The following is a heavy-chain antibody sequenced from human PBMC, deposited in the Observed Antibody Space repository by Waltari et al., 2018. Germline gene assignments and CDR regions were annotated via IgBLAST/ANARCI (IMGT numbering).Heavy chain of an antibody. D-gene: IGHD3-9*01. V-gene: IGHV4-34*01. CDR1: GGSFSGYY. CDR2: INHSGST. J-gene: IGHJ3*02. Sequence: QVQLQQWGAGLLKPSETLSLTCAVYGGSFSGYYWSWIRQPPGKGLEWIGEINHSGSTNYNPSLKSRVTISVDTSKNQFSLKLSSVTAADTAVYYCAVTAGWLLPSYAFDIWCQGTMVTVSS. CDR3: AVTAGWLLPSYAFDI.